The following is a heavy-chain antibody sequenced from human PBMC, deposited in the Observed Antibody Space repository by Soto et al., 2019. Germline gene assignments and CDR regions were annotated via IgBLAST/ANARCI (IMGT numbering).Heavy chain of an antibody. CDR1: GFTFTDYA. CDR3: AKQRVGSSWYSDFDS. J-gene: IGHJ4*02. CDR2: ISSTGGST. Sequence: EVQLLESGGGLVQPGGSLRLTCAASGFTFTDYAMSWVRQAPGKGLEWVSVISSTGGSTYYADSVKGRFTISRDDSTNTVSMLMNSMRAGDTAVYYCAKQRVGSSWYSDFDSWGQGTLVTVSS. D-gene: IGHD6-13*01. V-gene: IGHV3-23*01.